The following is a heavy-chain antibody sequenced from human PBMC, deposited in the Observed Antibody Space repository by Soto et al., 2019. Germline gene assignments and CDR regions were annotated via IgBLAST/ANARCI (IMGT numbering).Heavy chain of an antibody. J-gene: IGHJ3*02. D-gene: IGHD7-27*01. CDR1: GGSLSSSTYY. Sequence: PSETLSLTCTVSGGSLSSSTYYWAWILQPPGKGLEWIGETYHSGTTHYNPSLKSRLTISVDESKKQFSLKLTSVTAADTAIYYCASRRWELGSFDIWGQGTMVTVSS. V-gene: IGHV4-39*07. CDR3: ASRRWELGSFDI. CDR2: TYHSGTT.